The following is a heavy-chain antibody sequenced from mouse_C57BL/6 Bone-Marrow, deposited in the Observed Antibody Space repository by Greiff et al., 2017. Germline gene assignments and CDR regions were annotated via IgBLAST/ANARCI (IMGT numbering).Heavy chain of an antibody. CDR3: ASVWLLRRRDYYAMDD. J-gene: IGHJ4*01. CDR1: GYSITSGYY. D-gene: IGHD2-3*01. CDR2: ISYDGSN. V-gene: IGHV3-6*01. Sequence: EVHLVESGPGLVKPSQSLSLTCSVTGYSITSGYYWNWIRQFPGNKLEWMGYISYDGSNNYNPSHKNRISITRDPSKNQFFLKLNSVTTEDTATYYCASVWLLRRRDYYAMDDWGQVTSVTVSS.